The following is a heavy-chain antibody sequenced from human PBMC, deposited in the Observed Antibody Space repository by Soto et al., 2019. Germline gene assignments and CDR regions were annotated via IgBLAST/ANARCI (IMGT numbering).Heavy chain of an antibody. CDR2: INAGEGYT. V-gene: IGHV1-3*01. D-gene: IGHD5-12*01. Sequence: QVHLVQSGAEVKHPGASVRVSCKASGITYSTYAIHWVRQAPGQGLEGMGWINAGEGYTRYSQDFHGRVTLTTVTSASTTYMDLSNLTFADTAVYYCARAISGYVTWGQGTQVTVSS. CDR3: ARAISGYVT. J-gene: IGHJ5*02. CDR1: GITYSTYA.